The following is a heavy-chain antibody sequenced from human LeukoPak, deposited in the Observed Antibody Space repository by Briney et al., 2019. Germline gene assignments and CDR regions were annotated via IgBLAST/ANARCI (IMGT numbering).Heavy chain of an antibody. CDR3: VSDFRTQLDGYSPPYHFDY. D-gene: IGHD5-24*01. CDR2: ISSGGSHI. J-gene: IGHJ4*02. CDR1: GFIFSTHS. V-gene: IGHV3-21*01. Sequence: PGGSLRLSCAASGFIFSTHSMSWVRQSPGKGLEWVSSISSGGSHIYYADSMKGRFTISRDNARNSLFLQMNSLRAEDTAVYYCVSDFRTQLDGYSPPYHFDYWGQGALVTVSS.